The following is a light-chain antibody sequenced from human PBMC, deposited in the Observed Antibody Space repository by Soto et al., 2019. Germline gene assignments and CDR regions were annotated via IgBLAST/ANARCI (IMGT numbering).Light chain of an antibody. Sequence: ENVLTQAPATLSLSAVERATISCSASQSVSSYLAWYQQKPGQAPRLLIYDASNRATGIPARFSGSGSGTDFTLTISKLEPEDFAVYYCQQYGSSLTWTFGQGTRLEIK. CDR3: QQYGSSLTWT. J-gene: IGKJ5*01. CDR1: QSVSSY. CDR2: DAS. V-gene: IGKV3-11*01.